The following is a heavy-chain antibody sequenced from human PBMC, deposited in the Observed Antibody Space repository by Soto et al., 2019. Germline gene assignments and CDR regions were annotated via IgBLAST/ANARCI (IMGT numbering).Heavy chain of an antibody. V-gene: IGHV1-69*01. CDR1: WEPLHHYY. Sequence: GGSGKGSRQASWEPLHHYYINWVGPAPGQGVGWIGGIIPIIATSNYAQKFQDRVTITADESSSTAYMDLSSLISDDTAVYYCARRVVTGGSSLRYYYYGMAVWGQGTKVTVSS. CDR3: ARRVVTGGSSLRYYYYGMAV. D-gene: IGHD2-15*01. J-gene: IGHJ6*02. CDR2: IIPIIATS.